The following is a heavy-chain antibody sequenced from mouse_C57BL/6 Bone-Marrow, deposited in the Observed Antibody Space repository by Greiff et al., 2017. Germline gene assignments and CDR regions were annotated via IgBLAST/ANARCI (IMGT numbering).Heavy chain of an antibody. CDR3: ASYDYDPFYAMDY. Sequence: VMLVESGAELVRPGASVKLSCKASGYTFTDYYINWVKQRPGQGLEWIARIYPGSGNTYYNEKFKGKATLTAEKSSSTAYMQLSSLTSEDAAVYFCASYDYDPFYAMDYWGQGTSVTGSS. CDR1: GYTFTDYY. D-gene: IGHD2-4*01. J-gene: IGHJ4*01. CDR2: IYPGSGNT. V-gene: IGHV1-76*01.